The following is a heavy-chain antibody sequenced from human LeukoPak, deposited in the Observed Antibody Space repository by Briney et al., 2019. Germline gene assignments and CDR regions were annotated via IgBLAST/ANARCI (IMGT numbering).Heavy chain of an antibody. Sequence: PGGSLRLSCAASGFTFSDYYMSWIRQAPGKGLECVSYISSSGNTTYHADSVKGRFTISRDNAKNSLYLQMNSLRAEDTAVYYCAREVPTDYYMDVWGKGTTVTISS. CDR2: ISSSGNTT. D-gene: IGHD4/OR15-4a*01. CDR3: AREVPTDYYMDV. V-gene: IGHV3-11*04. J-gene: IGHJ6*03. CDR1: GFTFSDYY.